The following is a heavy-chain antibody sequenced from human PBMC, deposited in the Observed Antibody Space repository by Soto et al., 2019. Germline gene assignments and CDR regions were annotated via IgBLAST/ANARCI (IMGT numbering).Heavy chain of an antibody. CDR1: GLTLSGYW. Sequence: EVQLVESGGGLVQPGGSLRLSCAASGLTLSGYWMNWVRQAPGRGLEWVANIKYDGSEKYYVDSVKGRFTISRDNAKNSLYLQMNTVTVEDTAVYFCATSNCPLDWRQGTLVNVSS. V-gene: IGHV3-7*05. J-gene: IGHJ1*01. CDR2: IKYDGSEK. D-gene: IGHD2-15*01. CDR3: ATSNCPLD.